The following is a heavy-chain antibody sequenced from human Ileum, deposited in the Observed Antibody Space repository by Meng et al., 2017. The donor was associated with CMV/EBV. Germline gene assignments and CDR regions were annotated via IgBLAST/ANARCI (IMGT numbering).Heavy chain of an antibody. CDR3: ARNYGSGNWNFFHY. D-gene: IGHD3-10*01. CDR1: GGSISNYY. CDR2: IYTSGTT. J-gene: IGHJ4*02. V-gene: IGHV4-4*07. Sequence: GPGPGLWKPSQTLSLTCDVSGGSISNYYWSWIRQPAGKGLEWIAHIYTSGTTNYNPSLKSRVTMSVDTSRNQFSLKLTSVTAADTAVYYCARNYGSGNWNFFHYWGQGTLVTASS.